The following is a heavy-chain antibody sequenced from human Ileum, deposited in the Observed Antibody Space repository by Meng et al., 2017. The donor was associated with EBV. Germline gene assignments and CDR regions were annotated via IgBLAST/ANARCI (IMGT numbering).Heavy chain of an antibody. V-gene: IGHV1-18*01. Sequence: QALLGQFGSELKKPGALVKVSCKASGYTFINNGFSWVRQAPGQGLEWMGWISTFNGNTNYAQKFQGRLTVTTDTSTNTAYMELRNLRSDDTAVYYCASNGDEVDYWGQGTLVTVSS. CDR3: ASNGDEVDY. J-gene: IGHJ4*02. D-gene: IGHD4-17*01. CDR2: ISTFNGNT. CDR1: GYTFINNG.